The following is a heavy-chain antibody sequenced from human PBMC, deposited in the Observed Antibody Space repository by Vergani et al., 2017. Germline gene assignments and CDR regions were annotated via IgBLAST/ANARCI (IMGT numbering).Heavy chain of an antibody. CDR1: GFTFSSYG. D-gene: IGHD3-10*01. CDR3: ARGLGELLYLDY. V-gene: IGHV3-33*01. CDR2: IWYDGSNK. Sequence: QVQLVESGGGVVQPGRSLRLSCAASGFTFSSYGMHWVRQAPGKGLEWVAVIWYDGSNKYYADSVKGRFTISRDNSKNTLYLQMNSLRAEDTAVYYCARGLGELLYLDYWGQGTLVTVSS. J-gene: IGHJ4*02.